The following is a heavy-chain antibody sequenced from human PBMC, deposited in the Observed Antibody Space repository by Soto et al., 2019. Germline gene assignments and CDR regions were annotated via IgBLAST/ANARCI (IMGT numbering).Heavy chain of an antibody. D-gene: IGHD5-18*01. J-gene: IGHJ4*02. CDR2: TNSDGSST. CDR3: TRGGGYSYFPLDD. Sequence: FSYYWMHWVRQAPGKGLVWVSRTNSDGSSTSYADSVKGRFTISRDNAKNTLYLKMNSLRAEDTALYYCTRGGGYSYFPLDDWGQGALVSVSS. V-gene: IGHV3-74*01. CDR1: FSYYW.